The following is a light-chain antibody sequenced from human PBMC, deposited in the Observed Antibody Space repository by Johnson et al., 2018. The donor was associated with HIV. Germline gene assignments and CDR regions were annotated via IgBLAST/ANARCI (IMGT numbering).Light chain of an antibody. Sequence: QSVLTQPPSVSAAPGQKVTISCSGSSSNIGSNYVSWFQHLPGTAPKLLIYDNNKRPSGIPDRFSGSKSGTSATLGITGLQTWDEADYYCGTWDSSLSQGVFGTGTKVTVL. CDR2: DNN. J-gene: IGLJ1*01. CDR3: GTWDSSLSQGV. V-gene: IGLV1-51*01. CDR1: SSNIGSNY.